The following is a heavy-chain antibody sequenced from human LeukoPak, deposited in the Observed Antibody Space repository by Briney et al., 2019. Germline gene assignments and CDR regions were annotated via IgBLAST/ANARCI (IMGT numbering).Heavy chain of an antibody. Sequence: GSLRLSCGASGFTFDDYAMHWVRQAPGKSLEWVSLISWDGGTIYYADSVKGRFTISRDNSKDSLYLQMTSLRTEDTALYYCAKASLGHCSGGNCYFDYWGQGTLITVSS. CDR2: ISWDGGTI. CDR1: GFTFDDYA. V-gene: IGHV3-43D*03. CDR3: AKASLGHCSGGNCYFDY. J-gene: IGHJ4*02. D-gene: IGHD2-15*01.